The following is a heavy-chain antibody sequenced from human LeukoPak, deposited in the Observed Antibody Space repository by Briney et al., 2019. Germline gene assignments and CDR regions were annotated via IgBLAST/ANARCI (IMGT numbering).Heavy chain of an antibody. CDR1: GGSISSGSYY. J-gene: IGHJ5*02. V-gene: IGHV4-61*02. D-gene: IGHD1-14*01. CDR3: ARAGITGTTRFDP. CDR2: IYTSGST. Sequence: SETLSLTCTVSGGSISSGSYYWSWIRQPAGKGLEWIRRIYTSGSTNYNPSLKSRVTISVDTSKNQFSLKLSSVTAADTAVYYCARAGITGTTRFDPWGQGALVTVSS.